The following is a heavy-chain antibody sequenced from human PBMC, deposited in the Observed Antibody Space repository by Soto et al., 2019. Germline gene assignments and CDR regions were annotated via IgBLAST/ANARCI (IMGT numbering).Heavy chain of an antibody. Sequence: SETLSLTCVVSNFSISSGYYCVWIRQSPGKGLEWIASIYRSGTTSYNPSLKSRVTISVDPSKNQFSLMLTAVTAADTAVYYCARTHSGRYYSVFNYWGRGSMVTVSS. J-gene: IGHJ4*02. CDR3: ARTHSGRYYSVFNY. CDR1: NFSISSGYY. D-gene: IGHD1-26*01. CDR2: IYRSGTT. V-gene: IGHV4-38-2*01.